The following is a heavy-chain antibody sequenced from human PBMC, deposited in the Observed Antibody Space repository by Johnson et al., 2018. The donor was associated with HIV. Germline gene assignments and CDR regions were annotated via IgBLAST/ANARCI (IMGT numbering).Heavy chain of an antibody. Sequence: QVQLVESGGGVVQPGRSLRLSCAASGFTFSDYAIHWVRQAPGKGLEWVAVISYDGSNKYYADSVKGRFTISRDNSKNTLYLQMNSLRADDTALYYCARGVLGYQNIHDPFDVWGQGTMVTVSS. CDR2: ISYDGSNK. CDR1: GFTFSDYA. J-gene: IGHJ3*01. D-gene: IGHD3-16*02. V-gene: IGHV3-30-3*01. CDR3: ARGVLGYQNIHDPFDV.